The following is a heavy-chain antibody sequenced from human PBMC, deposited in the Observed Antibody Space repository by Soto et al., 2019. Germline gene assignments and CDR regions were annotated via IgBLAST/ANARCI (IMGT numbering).Heavy chain of an antibody. J-gene: IGHJ3*02. CDR1: GFSLSTSGVG. V-gene: IGHV2-5*02. D-gene: IGHD2-15*01. CDR3: AHRPGYCSGGSCFKPGDAFDI. Sequence: SGPTLVNPTQTLTLTCTFSGFSLSTSGVGVGWIRQPPGKALEWLALIYWDDDKRCSPSLKSRLTITKDTSKNQVVLTMTNMDPVDTATYYCAHRPGYCSGGSCFKPGDAFDIWGQGTMVTVSS. CDR2: IYWDDDK.